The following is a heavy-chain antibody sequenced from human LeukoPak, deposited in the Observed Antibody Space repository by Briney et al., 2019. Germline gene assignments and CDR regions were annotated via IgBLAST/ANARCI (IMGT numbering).Heavy chain of an antibody. D-gene: IGHD2-8*01. CDR1: GFSLSSYW. Sequence: GRTLRLSCAASGFSLSSYWMDWVRQAPGKGLVWVSRINSDGSSTSYADSVKGRFTISRDNAKNTLYLQMNSLRAEDTAVYYCAREYAYWGQGTLVTVSS. J-gene: IGHJ4*02. CDR3: AREYAY. CDR2: INSDGSST. V-gene: IGHV3-74*01.